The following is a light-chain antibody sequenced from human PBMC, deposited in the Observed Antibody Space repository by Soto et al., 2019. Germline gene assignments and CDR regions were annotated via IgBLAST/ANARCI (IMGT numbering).Light chain of an antibody. CDR3: SSYTSRSTPV. CDR1: SSDVGTYKY. V-gene: IGLV2-14*01. J-gene: IGLJ2*01. CDR2: EVS. Sequence: QSVLTQPASVSGSPGQSITISCTGTSSDVGTYKYVSWYQQLPGKAPKLMIYEVSNRPSGVSNRFSGSKSGNTASLTISELQAEEEADYYCSSYTSRSTPVFGGGTKLTVL.